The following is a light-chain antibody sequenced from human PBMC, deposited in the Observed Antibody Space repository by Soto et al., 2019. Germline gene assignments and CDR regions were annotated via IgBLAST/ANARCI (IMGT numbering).Light chain of an antibody. CDR2: IAS. J-gene: IGKJ2*01. CDR3: QQSYSTPYT. CDR1: QSISNY. Sequence: DIHMTQSPSSLSASVGDRVTITCRASQSISNYLNWYQQKPGKAPNLLIYIASNLHSGVPSRFSGSGSGTDFTLTISSLQPEDFATYYCQQSYSTPYTFGQGTKVQI. V-gene: IGKV1-39*01.